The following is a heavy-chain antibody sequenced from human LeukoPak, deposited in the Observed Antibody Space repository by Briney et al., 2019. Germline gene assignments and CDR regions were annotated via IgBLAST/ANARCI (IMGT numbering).Heavy chain of an antibody. CDR2: INPNSGGT. CDR1: GYAFTGYY. V-gene: IGHV1-2*02. D-gene: IGHD7-27*01. Sequence: GASVKASCKASGYAFTGYYMHWVRQAPGQGLEWMGWINPNSGGTNYAQKFQGRVTMTRDTSISTAYMELSRLRSDDTAVYYCARDSNWGEPDAFDIWGQGTMVTVSS. CDR3: ARDSNWGEPDAFDI. J-gene: IGHJ3*02.